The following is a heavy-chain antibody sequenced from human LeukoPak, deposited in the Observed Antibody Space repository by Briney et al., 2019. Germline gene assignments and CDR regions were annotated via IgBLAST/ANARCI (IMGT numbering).Heavy chain of an antibody. CDR1: GFTFSSHW. J-gene: IGHJ4*02. D-gene: IGHD6-13*01. V-gene: IGHV3-74*01. Sequence: GGSLRLSCAASGFTFSSHWMDWVRQAPGKGLVWVSRINSDGSTTSYADSVKGRFTISRDNAKNTLYLQTKSLRAEDTAVYYCARHGSSWDFDYWGQGTLVTVSS. CDR2: INSDGSTT. CDR3: ARHGSSWDFDY.